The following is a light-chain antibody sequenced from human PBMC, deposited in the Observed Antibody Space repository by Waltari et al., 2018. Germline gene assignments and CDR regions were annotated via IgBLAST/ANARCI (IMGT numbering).Light chain of an antibody. Sequence: EVVLTQSPATLSLSPGERATLSCRASQSVSRYLSWYQHKPGQAPRLLVYDVSNRATGIPARFSGGGSGTDFTLSISSLEPEDFAVYYCQQRINNCVTFGGGTKVEMK. CDR2: DVS. CDR1: QSVSRY. J-gene: IGKJ4*02. CDR3: QQRINNCVT. V-gene: IGKV3-11*01.